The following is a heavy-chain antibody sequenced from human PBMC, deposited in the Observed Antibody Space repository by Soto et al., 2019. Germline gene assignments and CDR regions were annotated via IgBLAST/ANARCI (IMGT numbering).Heavy chain of an antibody. J-gene: IGHJ5*02. CDR3: ARDKRGWGGYHTNWFDP. D-gene: IGHD3-3*01. CDR1: GGSISSGGYY. V-gene: IGHV4-31*03. CDR2: IYYSGST. Sequence: QVQLQESGPGLVKPSQTLSLTCTVSGGSISSGGYYWSWIRQHPGKGLEWIGYIYYSGSTYYNPSLKSGVTISVDTSKNQFSLKLSSVTAADTAVYYCARDKRGWGGYHTNWFDPWGQGTLVTVSS.